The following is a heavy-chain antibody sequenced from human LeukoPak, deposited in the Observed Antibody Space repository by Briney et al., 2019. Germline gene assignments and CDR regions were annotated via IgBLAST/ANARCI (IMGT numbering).Heavy chain of an antibody. D-gene: IGHD6-13*01. CDR2: IKHDGSEQ. CDR1: GLIFTSNR. Sequence: GGSLRLSCAASGLIFTSNRMNWVRQAPGKGLEWVANIKHDGSEQIYVDSVKGRFTISRDNAKDSVYLQMNSLRAEDTAIYYCARSLPYGTTWYGRSDFWGQGTLVTVSS. V-gene: IGHV3-7*03. CDR3: ARSLPYGTTWYGRSDF. J-gene: IGHJ4*02.